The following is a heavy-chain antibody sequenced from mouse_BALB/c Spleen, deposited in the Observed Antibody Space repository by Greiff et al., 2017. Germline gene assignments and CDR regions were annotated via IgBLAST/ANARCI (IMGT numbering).Heavy chain of an antibody. CDR3: ARSYYGSSYGFDY. J-gene: IGHJ2*01. D-gene: IGHD1-1*01. Sequence: VQLQQSGGGLVQPGGSLKLSCAASGFTFSSYGMSWVRQTPDKRLELVATINSNGGSTYYPDSVKGRFTISRDNAKNTLYLQMSSLKSEDTAMYYCARSYYGSSYGFDYWGQGTTLTVSS. CDR2: INSNGGST. V-gene: IGHV5-6-3*01. CDR1: GFTFSSYG.